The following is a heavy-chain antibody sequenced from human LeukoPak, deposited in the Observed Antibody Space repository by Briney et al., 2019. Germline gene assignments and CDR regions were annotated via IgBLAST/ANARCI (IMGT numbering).Heavy chain of an antibody. CDR2: IYYSGST. Sequence: PSETLSLTCTVSGGSISTYYWSWIRQPPGKGLEWIGYIYYSGSTNYNPSLNSRVTISVDTSKNQFSLKLTSVTAADTAVYYCARRRGSQFDWLLYVGEAFDIWGQGTMVTVSS. J-gene: IGHJ3*02. V-gene: IGHV4-59*01. CDR3: ARRRGSQFDWLLYVGEAFDI. CDR1: GGSISTYY. D-gene: IGHD3-9*01.